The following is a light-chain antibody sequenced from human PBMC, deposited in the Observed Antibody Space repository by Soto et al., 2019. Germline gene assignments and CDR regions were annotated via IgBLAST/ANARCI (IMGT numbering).Light chain of an antibody. CDR2: GAS. CDR3: QQYKSWPYT. J-gene: IGKJ2*01. Sequence: EIAMTQSPVTLSVSPGERFTLSCRASQSISDKSAWYQQKPGQAPRLLMFGASTRATGIPARFSGSGSGTDFTLTITGLQSEDFAVYYCQQYKSWPYTFGQGTKVDIK. CDR1: QSISDK. V-gene: IGKV3-15*01.